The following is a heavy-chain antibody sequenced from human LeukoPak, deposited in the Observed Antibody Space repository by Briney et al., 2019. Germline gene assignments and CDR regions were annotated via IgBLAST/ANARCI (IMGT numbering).Heavy chain of an antibody. CDR1: GFTFSSHS. CDR2: ISSSSYI. CDR3: ARAAVAANMGYYFDY. Sequence: GGSLRLSCAASGFTFSSHSMNWVRQAPGKGLEWVSSISSSSYIYYADSAKGRFTIFRDNAKKSLYLEMNSLRGEDTAVYYCARAAVAANMGYYFDYWGQGTLVTVSS. J-gene: IGHJ4*02. V-gene: IGHV3-21*01. D-gene: IGHD6-19*01.